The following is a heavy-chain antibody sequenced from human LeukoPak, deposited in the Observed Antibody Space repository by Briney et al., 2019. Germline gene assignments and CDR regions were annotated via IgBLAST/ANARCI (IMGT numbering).Heavy chain of an antibody. V-gene: IGHV1-46*01. J-gene: IGHJ4*02. D-gene: IGHD3-22*01. CDR3: ARDNRYYYDSSGYPTDY. Sequence: ASVKVSCKASGYTFTSYYMHWVRQAPGQGLEWMGIINPSGGSTSYAQKFQGRVTMTRDTSTSTVYMELSSLRSEDTAVYYCARDNRYYYDSSGYPTDYWGQGTLVTVSS. CDR1: GYTFTSYY. CDR2: INPSGGST.